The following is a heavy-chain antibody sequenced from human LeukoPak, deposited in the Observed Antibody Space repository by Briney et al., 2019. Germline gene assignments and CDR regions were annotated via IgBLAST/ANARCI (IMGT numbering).Heavy chain of an antibody. J-gene: IGHJ4*02. V-gene: IGHV3-7*01. D-gene: IGHD3-22*01. CDR1: GFIFTIYW. CDR2: IKQDGREK. CDR3: ARISYYYDSSGYYLDY. Sequence: GGSLSLFRAASGFIFTIYWMSCVSQAPGKGLEWVANIKQDGREKYSVDSVKGRSTISRDNAKNSLYLQMNSLRAEDTAVYYCARISYYYDSSGYYLDYGGEGTLVTVSS.